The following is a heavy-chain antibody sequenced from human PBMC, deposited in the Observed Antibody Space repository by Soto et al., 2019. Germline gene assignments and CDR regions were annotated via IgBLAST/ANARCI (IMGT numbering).Heavy chain of an antibody. D-gene: IGHD3-10*01. CDR2: ISSSSSTI. J-gene: IGHJ6*02. CDR1: GFTFSYYA. Sequence: EVKLVESGGGLVQPGGSLRLSCAASGFTFSYYAMNWVRQAPGKGLEWVSYISSSSSTIYYADSVRGRFTISRDKAKNSLFLQMNSLRDEDTAVYYCARSGDLVSYFGVDVWGQGTTVTVSS. V-gene: IGHV3-48*02. CDR3: ARSGDLVSYFGVDV.